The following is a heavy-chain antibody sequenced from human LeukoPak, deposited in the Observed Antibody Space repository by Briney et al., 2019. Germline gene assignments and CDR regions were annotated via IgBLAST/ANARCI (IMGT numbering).Heavy chain of an antibody. V-gene: IGHV3-15*01. J-gene: IGHJ4*02. CDR2: IKSKTDGGTT. CDR1: GFTFSSYA. Sequence: KSGGSLRLSCAASGFTFSSYAMSWVRQAPGKGLEWVGRIKSKTDGGTTDYAAPVKGRFTISRDDSKNTLYLQMNSLKTEDTAVYYCTTVGATVEDFDYWGQGTLVTVSS. D-gene: IGHD1-26*01. CDR3: TTVGATVEDFDY.